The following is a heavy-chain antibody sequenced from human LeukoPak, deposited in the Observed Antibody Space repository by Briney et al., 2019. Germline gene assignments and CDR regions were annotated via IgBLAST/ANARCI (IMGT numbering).Heavy chain of an antibody. V-gene: IGHV1-8*03. D-gene: IGHD3-10*01. CDR3: ATHYYGSGSYYQPTDY. CDR1: GYTFTSYD. J-gene: IGHJ4*02. Sequence: GASVKVSCKASGYTFTSYDINWVRQATGQGLEWMGWMNPNSGNTGYAQKFQGRVTITRNTSISTAYMELSSLRSEDTAVYYCATHYYGSGSYYQPTDYWGQGTLVTVSS. CDR2: MNPNSGNT.